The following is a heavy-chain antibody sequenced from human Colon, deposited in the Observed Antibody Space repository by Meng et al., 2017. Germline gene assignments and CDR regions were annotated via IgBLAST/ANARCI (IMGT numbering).Heavy chain of an antibody. D-gene: IGHD2-15*01. J-gene: IGHJ3*02. V-gene: IGHV3-48*03. Sequence: GESLKISCAASGFTFSSYEMNWVRQAPGKGLEWVSYISSSGSTKYYADSVKGRFTISRDNAKNSLYLQMNSLSAEDTAVYYCARDSRSGGISLDAFDIWGQGTMVTVSS. CDR2: ISSSGSTK. CDR3: ARDSRSGGISLDAFDI. CDR1: GFTFSSYE.